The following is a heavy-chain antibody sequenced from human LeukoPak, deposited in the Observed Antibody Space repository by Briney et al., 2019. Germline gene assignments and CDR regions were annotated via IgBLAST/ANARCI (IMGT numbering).Heavy chain of an antibody. V-gene: IGHV4-28*05. Sequence: PSDTLSLTCAVSGYSISSSNWWGWIRQPPGKGLEWIGYIYYTGSIYYNPSLKSRVTMSVDKSRNQFSLKLSSVTAVDTAVYFCARTDSYGYVHDFWGQGTLVTVSS. CDR3: ARTDSYGYVHDF. CDR2: IYYTGSI. J-gene: IGHJ4*02. D-gene: IGHD5-18*01. CDR1: GYSISSSNW.